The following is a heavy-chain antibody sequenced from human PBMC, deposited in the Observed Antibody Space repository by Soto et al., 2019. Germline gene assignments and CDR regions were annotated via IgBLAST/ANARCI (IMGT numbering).Heavy chain of an antibody. CDR2: ISSSSSYT. CDR1: GFTFSDYY. Sequence: PGGSLRLSCAASGFTFSDYYMSWIRQAPGKGLEWVSYISSSSSYTNYADSVKGRFTISRDNAKNSLYLQMNSLRAEDTAVYYCARVLVGYYYDSSGLDCWGQGTLVTVSS. CDR3: ARVLVGYYYDSSGLDC. D-gene: IGHD3-22*01. J-gene: IGHJ4*02. V-gene: IGHV3-11*06.